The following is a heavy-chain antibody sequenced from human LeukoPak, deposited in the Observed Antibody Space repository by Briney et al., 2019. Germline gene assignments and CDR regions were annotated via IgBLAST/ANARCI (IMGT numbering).Heavy chain of an antibody. CDR2: IRSSSSYI. CDR3: ARSYSGYDFYWFDP. D-gene: IGHD5-12*01. V-gene: IGHV3-21*01. J-gene: IGHJ5*02. CDR1: GFTFSSYS. Sequence: GGSLRLSCAASGFTFSSYSMNWVRQAPGKGLEWVSSIRSSSSYIYYADSVKGRFTISRDNAKNSLYLQLNSLRAEDTAVYYCARSYSGYDFYWFDPWGQGTLVTVSS.